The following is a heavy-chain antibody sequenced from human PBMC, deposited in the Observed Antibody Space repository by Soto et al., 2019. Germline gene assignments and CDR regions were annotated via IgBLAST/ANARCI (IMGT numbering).Heavy chain of an antibody. Sequence: PGGSLRLSCAASGFIFSDYEMNWVRQAPGKGLEWVSFIGKSGYPIYYTDSVKGRFTMSRDNAKNTLYLQMNSLRAEDTAVYYCATQVCSSTSCYGDDYYYGMDVWGQGTTVTVSS. CDR1: GFIFSDYE. CDR2: IGKSGYPI. J-gene: IGHJ6*02. D-gene: IGHD2-2*01. V-gene: IGHV3-48*03. CDR3: ATQVCSSTSCYGDDYYYGMDV.